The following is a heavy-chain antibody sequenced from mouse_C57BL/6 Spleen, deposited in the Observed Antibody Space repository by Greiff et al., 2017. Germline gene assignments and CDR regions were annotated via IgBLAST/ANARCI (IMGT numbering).Heavy chain of an antibody. CDR3: ARQSSYVGVDY. Sequence: QVQLKQSGPELVKPGASVKISCKASGYAFSSSWMNWVKQRPGKGLEWIGRIYPGDGDTNYNGKFKGKATLTADKSSSTAYMQLSSLTSEDSAVYFCARQSSYVGVDYWGQGTTLTVSS. CDR2: IYPGDGDT. V-gene: IGHV1-82*01. CDR1: GYAFSSSW. D-gene: IGHD1-1*01. J-gene: IGHJ2*01.